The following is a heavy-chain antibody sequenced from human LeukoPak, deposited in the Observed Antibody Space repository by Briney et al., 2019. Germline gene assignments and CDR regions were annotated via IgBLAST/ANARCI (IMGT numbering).Heavy chain of an antibody. CDR1: GFTFSSYT. J-gene: IGHJ5*02. V-gene: IGHV3-21*01. D-gene: IGHD3-9*01. CDR2: ISSDSNYI. CDR3: ARKENILTGYYDH. Sequence: AGESLRLSCAASGFTFSSYTMNWVRQAPGKGLEWASSISSDSNYIYYADSVKGRFTISRDNAWNSLYLQMNSLRAEDTAVYYCARKENILTGYYDHWGQGTLVTVSS.